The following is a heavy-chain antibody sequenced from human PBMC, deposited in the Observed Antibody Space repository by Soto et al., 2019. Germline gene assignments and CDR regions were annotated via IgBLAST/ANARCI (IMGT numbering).Heavy chain of an antibody. J-gene: IGHJ4*02. CDR3: ARRYGSGLDY. D-gene: IGHD3-10*01. V-gene: IGHV4-59*08. CDR2: IYYSGST. Sequence: SETLSLTCTVSGGSISSYYGSWIRQPPGKGLEWIGYIYYSGSTNYNPSLKSRVTISVDTSKNQFSLKLSSVTAADTAVYYCARRYGSGLDYWGQGTLVTVSS. CDR1: GGSISSYY.